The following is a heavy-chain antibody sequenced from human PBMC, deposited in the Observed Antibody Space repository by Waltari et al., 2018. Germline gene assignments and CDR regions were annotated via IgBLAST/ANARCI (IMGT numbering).Heavy chain of an antibody. V-gene: IGHV4-30-4*01. Sequence: QVQLQESGPGLVKPSQTLSLTCTVSGGSIRSGAYYWSWIRQPPGKGLEWIGYIYYSGSTYYNPSLKSRVTISVDTSKNQFSLKLSSVTAADTAVYYCARVQARGAIYFDYWGQGTLVTVSS. CDR2: IYYSGST. CDR3: ARVQARGAIYFDY. D-gene: IGHD3-10*01. CDR1: GGSIRSGAYY. J-gene: IGHJ4*02.